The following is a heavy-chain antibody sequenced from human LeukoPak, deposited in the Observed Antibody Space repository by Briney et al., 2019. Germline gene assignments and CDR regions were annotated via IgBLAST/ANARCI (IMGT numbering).Heavy chain of an antibody. V-gene: IGHV3-11*06. CDR1: GFTFSDYY. J-gene: IGHJ3*01. CDR2: ISSSSSYI. CDR3: ARPPPFDSDAFDV. Sequence: GGSLRLSCAASGFTFSDYYMSWIRQAPGKGLEWVSSISSSSSYIYYADSVKGRFTISRDNAKNSLYLQMNSLRAEDTAVYYCARPPPFDSDAFDVWGQGTMVTVSS. D-gene: IGHD3-9*01.